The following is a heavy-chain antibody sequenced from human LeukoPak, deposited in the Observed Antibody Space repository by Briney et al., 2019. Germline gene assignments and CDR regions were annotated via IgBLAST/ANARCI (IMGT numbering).Heavy chain of an antibody. V-gene: IGHV1-8*01. CDR3: ARGRIAAAGTLNWFDP. CDR1: GYTFTSYD. CDR2: MNPNSGNT. D-gene: IGHD6-13*01. J-gene: IGHJ5*02. Sequence: ASVKPSCKASGYTFTSYDINWVRQATGQGLEWMGWMNPNSGNTGYAQKFQGRVTMTRNTSISTAYMELSSLRSEDTAVYYCARGRIAAAGTLNWFDPWGQGTLVTVSS.